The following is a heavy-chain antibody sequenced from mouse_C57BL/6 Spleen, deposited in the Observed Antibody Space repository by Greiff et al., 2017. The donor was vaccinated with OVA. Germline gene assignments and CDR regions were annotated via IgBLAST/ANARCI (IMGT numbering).Heavy chain of an antibody. CDR1: GYSITSGYY. CDR2: ISYDGSN. CDR3: ARDHPKRYFDV. J-gene: IGHJ1*03. Sequence: ESGPGLVKPSQSLSLTCSVTGYSITSGYYWNWIRQFPGNKLEWMGYISYDGSNNYNPSLKNRISITRDTSKNQFFLKLNSVTTEDTATNYCARDHPKRYFDVWGTGTSVTVSS. V-gene: IGHV3-6*01.